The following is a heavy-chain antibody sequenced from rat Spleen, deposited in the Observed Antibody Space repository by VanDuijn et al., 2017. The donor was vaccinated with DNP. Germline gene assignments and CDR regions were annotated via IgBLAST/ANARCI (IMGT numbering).Heavy chain of an antibody. Sequence: EVQLVESGGTLVQPGRSLKLSCAASIFTFSDYNMAWVRQAPKKGLEWVATIIYDGTRTYYRDSVKGRFTISRDNAENTLFLKMESLRSEDTATYYCATHSFTSWITTAFGSWGQGTLVTVSS. CDR1: IFTFSDYN. D-gene: IGHD1-11*01. J-gene: IGHJ3*01. CDR2: IIYDGTRT. V-gene: IGHV5S10*01. CDR3: ATHSFTSWITTAFGS.